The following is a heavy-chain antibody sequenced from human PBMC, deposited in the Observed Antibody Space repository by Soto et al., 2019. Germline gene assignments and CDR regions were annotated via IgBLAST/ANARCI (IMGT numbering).Heavy chain of an antibody. CDR1: GYTFTSYG. CDR2: ISAYNGNT. Sequence: QVQLVQSGAEVKKPGASVKVSCKASGYTFTSYGINWVRQAPGQGLEWMGWISAYNGNTHYAHKLKGRVTMTTDTSTSTADMELRSLRSYDTGVYYCARVQSDYAFAYWGQGTLVPVSS. CDR3: ARVQSDYAFAY. J-gene: IGHJ4*02. D-gene: IGHD4-17*01. V-gene: IGHV1-18*01.